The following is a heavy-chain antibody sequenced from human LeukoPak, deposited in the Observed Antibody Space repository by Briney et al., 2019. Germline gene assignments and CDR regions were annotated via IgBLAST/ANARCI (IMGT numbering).Heavy chain of an antibody. Sequence: ASVKVSCKASGYIFIGYYMHWVRQAPGQGLEWMGWINPNSGGTNYAQKLQGRVTMTRDTSISTAYMELSRLRSDDTAVYYCARGGSGYQLFDYWGQGTLVTVSS. CDR1: GYIFIGYY. D-gene: IGHD3-3*01. J-gene: IGHJ4*02. V-gene: IGHV1-2*02. CDR3: ARGGSGYQLFDY. CDR2: INPNSGGT.